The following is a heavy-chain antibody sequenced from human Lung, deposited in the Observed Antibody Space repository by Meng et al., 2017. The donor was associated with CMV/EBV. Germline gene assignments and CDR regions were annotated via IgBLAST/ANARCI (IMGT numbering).Heavy chain of an antibody. D-gene: IGHD5-24*01. J-gene: IGHJ6*02. CDR3: ARVTDGYNLQGMDV. CDR1: GDSVSSNSAA. V-gene: IGHV6-1*01. CDR2: TYYRSKWYN. Sequence: QXXXLTXAISGDSVSSNSAAWNWIRQSPSRGLEWLGRTYYRSKWYNDYAVSVKSRITINPDTSKNQFSLQLNSVTPEDTAVYYCARVTDGYNLQGMDVWGQGXTVTVSS.